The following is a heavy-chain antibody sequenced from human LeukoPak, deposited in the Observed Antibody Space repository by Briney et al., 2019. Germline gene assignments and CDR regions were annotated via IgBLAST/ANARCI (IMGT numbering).Heavy chain of an antibody. Sequence: EASVKVSFTASGGTFSSYAISWVRQAPGQGLEWMGGIIPIFGTANYAQKFQGRVTITADESTSTAYMELSSLRSEDTAVYYCARTVTTELYFDYWGQGTLVTVSS. V-gene: IGHV1-69*13. CDR3: ARTVTTELYFDY. CDR2: IIPIFGTA. J-gene: IGHJ4*02. D-gene: IGHD4-17*01. CDR1: GGTFSSYA.